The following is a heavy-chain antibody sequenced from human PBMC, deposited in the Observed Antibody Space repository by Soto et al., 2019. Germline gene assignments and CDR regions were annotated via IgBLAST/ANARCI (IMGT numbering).Heavy chain of an antibody. Sequence: QVQLVQSGAEVKKPGSSVKVSCKASGGTFSSYAISWVRQAPGQGLEWMGGIIPIFGTANYAQKFQGRVTITADESTSTAYMELSSLRSEDTAVYYCATAARPGIAAAGAGVGFDYWGQGTLVTVSS. CDR3: ATAARPGIAAAGAGVGFDY. V-gene: IGHV1-69*01. CDR2: IIPIFGTA. D-gene: IGHD6-13*01. CDR1: GGTFSSYA. J-gene: IGHJ4*02.